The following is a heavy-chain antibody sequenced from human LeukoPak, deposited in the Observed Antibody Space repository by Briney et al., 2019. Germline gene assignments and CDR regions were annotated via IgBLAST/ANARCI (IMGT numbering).Heavy chain of an antibody. Sequence: ASLKGSCKASGYTFTDYYVYWVRQAPGQGLECMGWIDPNGGGTNYPQKCQDRVVLTRDTSISTAYMELSSLRSDDTAVYFCARDVDTVVVTALASWGQGTLVTVSS. CDR1: GYTFTDYY. CDR3: ARDVDTVVVTALAS. CDR2: IDPNGGGT. D-gene: IGHD2-21*02. V-gene: IGHV1-2*02. J-gene: IGHJ5*02.